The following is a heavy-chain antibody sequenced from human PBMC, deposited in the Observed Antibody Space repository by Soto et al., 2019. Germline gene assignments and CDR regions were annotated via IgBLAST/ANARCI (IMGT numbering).Heavy chain of an antibody. CDR1: GGSFSGDYY. D-gene: IGHD1-26*01. V-gene: IGHV4-30-4*01. CDR3: ARTPTP. J-gene: IGHJ5*02. CDR2: IYYSGST. Sequence: PSETLSLTCAVYGGSFSGDYYWSWIRQPPGKGLEWIGYIYYSGSTYHNPSLKSRVTISVDTSKNQFSLKLSPVTAADTAVYYCARTPTPWGQGTLVTVS.